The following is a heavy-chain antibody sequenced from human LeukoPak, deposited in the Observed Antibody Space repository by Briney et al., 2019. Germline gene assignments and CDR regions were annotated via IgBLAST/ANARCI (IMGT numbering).Heavy chain of an antibody. J-gene: IGHJ4*02. CDR2: IKSKTDGGTT. D-gene: IGHD6-19*01. Sequence: GGSLRLSCAASGFTFSNAWMSWVRQAPGKGLEWVGRIKSKTDGGTTDYAAPVKGRFTISRDDSKNTLYLQMNSLKTEDTAVYYCTTDQDSGRYFVASWGQGTLVTVSS. CDR1: GFTFSNAW. CDR3: TTDQDSGRYFVAS. V-gene: IGHV3-15*01.